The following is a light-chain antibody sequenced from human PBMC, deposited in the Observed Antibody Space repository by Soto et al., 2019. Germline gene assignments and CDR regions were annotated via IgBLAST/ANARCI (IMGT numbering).Light chain of an antibody. CDR2: DSN. CDR3: QQYYTHVLT. V-gene: IGKV3-15*01. J-gene: IGKJ4*01. CDR1: QGIGST. Sequence: EIVLTQSPATLSVSPGERVALSCRASQGIGSTLAWYRQQPGQAPGLLIYDSNIRATGVPARFSGTRSGTEFTLTISSLQAEDVAVYYCQQYYTHVLTFGGGTKVDIK.